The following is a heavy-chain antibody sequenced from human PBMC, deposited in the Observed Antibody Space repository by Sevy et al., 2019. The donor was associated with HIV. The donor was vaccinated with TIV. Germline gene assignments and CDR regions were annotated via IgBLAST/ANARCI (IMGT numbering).Heavy chain of an antibody. D-gene: IGHD3-16*01. V-gene: IGHV3-30*03. CDR3: ATKKIDRGFSYDTDY. Sequence: GGSLRLSCAAPGFTFSSYGMHWVRQAPGKGLEWVAVISYHESNKFYADSVKGRFTISRDNSKNMLYLQMNNLRAEDTAVYYCATKKIDRGFSYDTDYWGQGTLVTVSS. J-gene: IGHJ4*02. CDR1: GFTFSSYG. CDR2: ISYHESNK.